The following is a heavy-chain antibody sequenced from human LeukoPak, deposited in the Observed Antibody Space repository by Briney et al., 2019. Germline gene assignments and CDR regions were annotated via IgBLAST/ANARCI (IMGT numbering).Heavy chain of an antibody. V-gene: IGHV1-69*04. D-gene: IGHD6-6*01. CDR2: IIPILGIA. Sequence: ASVKVSCKASGGTFSSYAISWVRQAPGQGLEWMGRIIPILGIANCAQKFQGRVTITADKSTSTAYMELSSLRSEDTAVYYCARERYSSSSGFDPWGQGTLVTVSS. CDR1: GGTFSSYA. CDR3: ARERYSSSSGFDP. J-gene: IGHJ5*02.